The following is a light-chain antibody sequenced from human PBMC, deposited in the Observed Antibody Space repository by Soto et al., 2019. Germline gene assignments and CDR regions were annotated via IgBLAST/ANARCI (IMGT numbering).Light chain of an antibody. V-gene: IGLV2-14*01. CDR3: SSYTSINTLV. Sequence: QSVLTQPASVSGSPGQSITISCTGTSSDVGGYNFVSWYQQHPGKAPKLMIYDVDNRPSGVSNRFSASKSGNTASLTISGLQAEDEADYYCSSYTSINTLVFGGGTQLTVL. CDR1: SSDVGGYNF. CDR2: DVD. J-gene: IGLJ2*01.